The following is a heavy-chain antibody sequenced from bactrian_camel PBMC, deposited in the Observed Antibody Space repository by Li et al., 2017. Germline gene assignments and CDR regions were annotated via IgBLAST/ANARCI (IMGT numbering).Heavy chain of an antibody. D-gene: IGHD3*01. CDR2: IDGDGST. CDR3: AARHRGCSLTSTAVDY. V-gene: IGHV3S53*01. CDR1: GRMYNTHC. J-gene: IGHJ4*01. Sequence: HVQLVESGGGSVQSGGSLKLSCIGSGRMYNTHCMAWFRQAPGKEREGVAGIDGDGSTTFADSVKGRFTISQDNAKNTVYLQLDRLKPEDSGMYYCAARHRGCSLTSTAVDYWGQGTQVTVS.